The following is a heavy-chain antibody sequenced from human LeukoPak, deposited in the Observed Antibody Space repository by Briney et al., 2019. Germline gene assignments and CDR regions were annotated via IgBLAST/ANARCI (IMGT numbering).Heavy chain of an antibody. Sequence: GGSLRLSCAASGFTFSSYAMSWVRQAPGKGLEWVSAISGSGGSTYYADSVKGRFTISRDNSKNTLYLQMNTLRAEDTAVYYCARPSFVTGGYYSLWGQGTLVAVSS. J-gene: IGHJ4*02. V-gene: IGHV3-23*01. D-gene: IGHD1-26*01. CDR2: ISGSGGST. CDR1: GFTFSSYA. CDR3: ARPSFVTGGYYSL.